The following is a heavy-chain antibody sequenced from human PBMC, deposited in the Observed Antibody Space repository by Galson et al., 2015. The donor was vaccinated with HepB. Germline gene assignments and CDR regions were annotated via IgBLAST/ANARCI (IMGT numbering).Heavy chain of an antibody. Sequence: SLRLSCAVSGSTVDYNYISWVRQAPGKGLEWVALIWYDGSNQYYGDSVKGRFTISRDNAKNTLYLQMNSLRVEDTAVYYCAREDPTVAVAVLDYWGQGTLVAVSS. J-gene: IGHJ4*02. CDR1: GSTVDYNY. CDR2: IWYDGSNQ. CDR3: AREDPTVAVAVLDY. V-gene: IGHV3-33*01. D-gene: IGHD2-2*01.